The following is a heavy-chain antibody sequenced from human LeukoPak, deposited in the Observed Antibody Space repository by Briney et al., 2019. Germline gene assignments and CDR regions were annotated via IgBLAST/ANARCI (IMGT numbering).Heavy chain of an antibody. V-gene: IGHV4-4*09. CDR1: GGSISSYY. CDR3: ARLGGRDGYTPRNCFDP. CDR2: IYTSGST. J-gene: IGHJ5*02. D-gene: IGHD5-24*01. Sequence: SETLSLTCTVSGGSISSYYWSWIRQPPGKGLEWIGYIYTSGSTNYNPSLKSRVTISVDTSKNQFSLKLSPVAAADTAVYYCARLGGRDGYTPRNCFDPWGQGTLVTVSS.